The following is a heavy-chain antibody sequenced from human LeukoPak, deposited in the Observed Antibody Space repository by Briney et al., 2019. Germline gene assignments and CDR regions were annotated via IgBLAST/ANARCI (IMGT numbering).Heavy chain of an antibody. D-gene: IGHD2-2*01. V-gene: IGHV3-11*06. Sequence: GGSLRLSCAASGFTFSDYYMSWIRQAPGKGLEWVSSISSSSSYIYYADSVKGRFTISRDNAKNSLYLQMNSLRAEDTAVYYCARSFLCYDPFDYWGQGTLVTVSS. CDR3: ARSFLCYDPFDY. J-gene: IGHJ4*02. CDR1: GFTFSDYY. CDR2: ISSSSSYI.